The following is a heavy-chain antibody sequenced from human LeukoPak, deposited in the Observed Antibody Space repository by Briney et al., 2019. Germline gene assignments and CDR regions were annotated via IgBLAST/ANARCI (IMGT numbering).Heavy chain of an antibody. Sequence: SETLSLTCTVSGGSISSSSYYWGWIRQPPGKGLEWIGSIYYSGSTYYNPSLKSRVTISVDTSKNQFSLKLSSVTAADTAVYYCARHALGSFDYWGQGTLVTVTS. CDR2: IYYSGST. V-gene: IGHV4-39*01. CDR3: ARHALGSFDY. CDR1: GGSISSSSYY. J-gene: IGHJ4*02. D-gene: IGHD1-26*01.